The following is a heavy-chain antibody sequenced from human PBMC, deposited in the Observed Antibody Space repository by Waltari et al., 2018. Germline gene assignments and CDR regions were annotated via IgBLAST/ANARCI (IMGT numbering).Heavy chain of an antibody. CDR2: IYTSGST. J-gene: IGHJ5*02. CDR1: GGSISSGSYY. D-gene: IGHD6-13*01. Sequence: QVQLQESGPGLVKPSQTLSLTCTVSGGSISSGSYYWRWIRPPAGKGLEWIGRIYTSGSTNYNPSLKSRVTISVDTSKNQFSLKLSSVTAADTAVYYCARDVAAAGTSRFDPWGQGTLVTVSS. CDR3: ARDVAAAGTSRFDP. V-gene: IGHV4-61*02.